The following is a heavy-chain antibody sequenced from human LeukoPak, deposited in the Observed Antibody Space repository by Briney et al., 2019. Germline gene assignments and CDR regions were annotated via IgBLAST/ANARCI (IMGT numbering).Heavy chain of an antibody. CDR1: GFTFTTYA. CDR2: MSGSGGTT. V-gene: IGHV3-23*01. Sequence: GGSLRLSCAASGFTFTTYAMSWVRQAPGKGLQWVSGMSGSGGTTYYADSVKGRFIISSDKSKSTLYLQMNSLRAEDSAVYYCAKSGPFYYYGMDVWGQGTTVIVSS. CDR3: AKSGPFYYYGMDV. J-gene: IGHJ6*02. D-gene: IGHD3-10*01.